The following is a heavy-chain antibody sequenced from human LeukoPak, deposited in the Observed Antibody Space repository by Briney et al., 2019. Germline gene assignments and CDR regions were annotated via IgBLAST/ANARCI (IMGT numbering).Heavy chain of an antibody. CDR3: ARDRGDPVAGTDYFDY. D-gene: IGHD6-19*01. CDR1: GFTFSTDA. Sequence: PGGSLRLSCAASGFTFSTDAMHWVRQAPGKGLEWVAVISYDGSNKYYADSVKGRFTISRDNSKNTLYLQMNSLRAEDTAVYYCARDRGDPVAGTDYFDYWGQGTLVTVSS. V-gene: IGHV3-30*04. J-gene: IGHJ4*02. CDR2: ISYDGSNK.